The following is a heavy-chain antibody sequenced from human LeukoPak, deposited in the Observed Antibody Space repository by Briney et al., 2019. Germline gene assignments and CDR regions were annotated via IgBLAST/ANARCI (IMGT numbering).Heavy chain of an antibody. J-gene: IGHJ3*02. CDR1: GSSISSYY. V-gene: IGHV4-4*09. Sequence: SETLSLTCTVSGSSISSYYWSWIRQPPGKGLEWIGHIYTSGSTNYNPSFKSRVTISVDTSKNQFSLKLSSVTAADTAVYYCARRDSSSFAEEAFDIWGQGTMVTVSS. CDR3: ARRDSSSFAEEAFDI. D-gene: IGHD6-13*01. CDR2: IYTSGST.